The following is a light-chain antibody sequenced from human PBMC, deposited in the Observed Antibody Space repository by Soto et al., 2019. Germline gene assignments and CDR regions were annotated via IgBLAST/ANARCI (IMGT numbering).Light chain of an antibody. CDR3: NSYTSSSTQV. CDR2: EVT. J-gene: IGLJ3*02. Sequence: QSALTQPASVSGSPGQSITISCTGTTSDVGGYNYVSWYQQHPGKAPKLMIYEVTNRPSGVSNRFSGSKSGNTASLTISGLQAEDEADYYCNSYTSSSTQVFGGGTKLTV. CDR1: TSDVGGYNY. V-gene: IGLV2-14*01.